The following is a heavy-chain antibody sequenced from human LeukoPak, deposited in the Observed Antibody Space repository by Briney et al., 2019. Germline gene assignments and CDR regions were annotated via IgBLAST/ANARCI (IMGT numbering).Heavy chain of an antibody. Sequence: GGSLRLSCAASGFTFSNYWMSWVRQAPGKGLEWVANIKQDGSENYYVDSVKGRFTISRDNAKNSLYLQMNSLRAEDTAVYYCARELSGYDSSGYRYWGQGTLVTVSS. J-gene: IGHJ4*02. D-gene: IGHD3-22*01. CDR1: GFTFSNYW. V-gene: IGHV3-7*01. CDR3: ARELSGYDSSGYRY. CDR2: IKQDGSEN.